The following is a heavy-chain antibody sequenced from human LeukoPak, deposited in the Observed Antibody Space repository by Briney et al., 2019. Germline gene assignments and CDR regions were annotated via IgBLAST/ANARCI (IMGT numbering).Heavy chain of an antibody. Sequence: PSETLSLTCTVSGGSISSYYWSWIRQPAGKGLEWIGRIYTSGRTNYNPSLKSRVTMSVDTSKNQFSLKLSSVTAADTAVYYCARDPFEYSSSNWFDPWGQGTLVTVSS. D-gene: IGHD6-6*01. V-gene: IGHV4-4*07. J-gene: IGHJ5*02. CDR3: ARDPFEYSSSNWFDP. CDR2: IYTSGRT. CDR1: GGSISSYY.